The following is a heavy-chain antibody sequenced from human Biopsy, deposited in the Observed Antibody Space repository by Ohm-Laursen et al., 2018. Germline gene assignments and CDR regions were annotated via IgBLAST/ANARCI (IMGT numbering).Heavy chain of an antibody. J-gene: IGHJ5*02. CDR3: ARRPYTRDNWFDP. CDR2: IYSSGGT. V-gene: IGHV4-4*08. Sequence: TLSPTCDVSGGSLSLSYWSWIRQPPGKGLEWIGYIYSSGGTDYNPSLKSRVTISLDTSKNQFSLTLTSVTVADTAIYYCARRPYTRDNWFDPWGQGTLVTVSS. CDR1: GGSLSLSY. D-gene: IGHD2-2*01.